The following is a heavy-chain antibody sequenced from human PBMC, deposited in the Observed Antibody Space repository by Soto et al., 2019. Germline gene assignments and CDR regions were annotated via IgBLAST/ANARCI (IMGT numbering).Heavy chain of an antibody. CDR2: VYYSGTT. D-gene: IGHD3-22*01. Sequence: KPSETLSLTCSVSGGSIRSSYWTWLRQPPGKGLEWIGYVYYSGTTNYNPSLKSRVTISVDTSKNEFSLKLSSVTAADTAVYYCARDSSGYNWFDPWGQGTLVTVSS. CDR1: GGSIRSSY. J-gene: IGHJ5*02. V-gene: IGHV4-59*01. CDR3: ARDSSGYNWFDP.